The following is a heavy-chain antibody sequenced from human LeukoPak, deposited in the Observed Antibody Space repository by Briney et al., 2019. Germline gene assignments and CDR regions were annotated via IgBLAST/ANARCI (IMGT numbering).Heavy chain of an antibody. CDR2: ISAYNGNA. CDR3: ARGYGHDY. D-gene: IGHD2-15*01. CDR1: GYAFSRYG. J-gene: IGHJ4*02. V-gene: IGHV1-18*01. Sequence: ASVKVSCKASGYAFSRYGINWVRQAPGQGLEWVGGISAYNGNANYAQNLQGRVTMTTDTSSSAAYMELRSLRSDDTAVYYCARGYGHDYWGQGTLVTVSS.